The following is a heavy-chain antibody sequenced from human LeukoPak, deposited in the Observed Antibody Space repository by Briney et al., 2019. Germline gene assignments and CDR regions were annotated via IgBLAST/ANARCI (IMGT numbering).Heavy chain of an antibody. J-gene: IGHJ4*02. D-gene: IGHD2-21*01. CDR1: GFTVSSNY. CDR3: AKDKAHGDYYFDY. CDR2: ISWNSGSI. V-gene: IGHV3-9*01. Sequence: GGSLRLSCAASGFTVSSNYMSWVRQAPGKGLEWVSGISWNSGSIGYADSVKGRFTISRDNAKNSLYLQMNSLRAEDTALYYCAKDKAHGDYYFDYWGQGTLVTVSS.